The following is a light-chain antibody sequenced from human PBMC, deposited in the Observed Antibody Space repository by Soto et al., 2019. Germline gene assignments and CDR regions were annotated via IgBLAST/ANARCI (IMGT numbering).Light chain of an antibody. CDR3: QQFHSFPIT. CDR1: QSINRW. CDR2: DAS. J-gene: IGKJ5*01. Sequence: DIQMTQSPSTLSASAGDRVTITCRASQSINRWLAWYQQKPGKAPKLPINDASSLESGVPSRFSGSGSGTEFTLTISSLQPDDFATYYCQQFHSFPITFGQGTRLDVK. V-gene: IGKV1-5*01.